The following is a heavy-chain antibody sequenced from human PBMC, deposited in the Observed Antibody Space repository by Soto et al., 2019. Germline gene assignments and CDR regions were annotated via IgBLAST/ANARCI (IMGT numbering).Heavy chain of an antibody. J-gene: IGHJ4*02. D-gene: IGHD6-19*01. V-gene: IGHV3-23*01. CDR1: GFNFKKFA. CDR2: ISCCGGST. CDR3: AKADGEQWLLPHLDK. Sequence: SLSLSFVSSGFNFKKFAMSWVRQAPGEGLEWVSGISCCGGSTSYADSVKGRFSIARDDSTNTLSLQMNNLRVEDTAQYYCAKADGEQWLLPHLDKWGQGTLVTVSS.